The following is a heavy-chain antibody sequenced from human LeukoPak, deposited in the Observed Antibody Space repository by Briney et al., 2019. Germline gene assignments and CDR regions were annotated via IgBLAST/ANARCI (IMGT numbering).Heavy chain of an antibody. CDR3: ARKLGSSGWHFDY. J-gene: IGHJ4*02. D-gene: IGHD6-19*01. CDR1: GGSISSYY. CDR2: IYYSGST. Sequence: SETLSLTCTVSGGSISSYYWSWIRQPPGKGLEWIGYIYYSGSTNYNPSLKSRVTISVDTSKNQFSLKLSSVTAADTAVYYCARKLGSSGWHFDYWGQGTLVTVSS. V-gene: IGHV4-59*01.